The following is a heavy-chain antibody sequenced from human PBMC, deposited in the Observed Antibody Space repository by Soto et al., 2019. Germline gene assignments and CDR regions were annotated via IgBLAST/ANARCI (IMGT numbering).Heavy chain of an antibody. CDR2: ITGRSSYI. V-gene: IGHV3-21*06. CDR3: ARLVASETGYGMDV. Sequence: DVQLVESGGGLVKPGGSLRLSCAASGFIFSSHNMNWVRQAPGKGLEWVSSITGRSSYIFYADSVKGRFTISRDNAKNTVYLQVNSLRAEDTCVYYCARLVASETGYGMDVWGQGTTVTVSS. D-gene: IGHD3-9*01. CDR1: GFIFSSHN. J-gene: IGHJ6*02.